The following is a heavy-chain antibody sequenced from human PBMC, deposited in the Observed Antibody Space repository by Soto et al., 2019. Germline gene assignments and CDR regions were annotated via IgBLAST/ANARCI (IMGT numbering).Heavy chain of an antibody. CDR3: ATGHLYRDAFDI. CDR2: FDPEDGET. CDR1: GYTLTELS. Sequence: ASVKVSCKVSGYTLTELSIHWVRQATGKGLEWMGGFDPEDGETIYAQKFQGRVTMTEDTSTDTAYMELRSLRSEETAVYYCATGHLYRDAFDIWGQGTMVTVSS. V-gene: IGHV1-24*01. J-gene: IGHJ3*02.